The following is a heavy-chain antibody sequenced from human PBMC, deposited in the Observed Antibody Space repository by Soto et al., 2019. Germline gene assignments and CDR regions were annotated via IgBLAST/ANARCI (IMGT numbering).Heavy chain of an antibody. D-gene: IGHD6-19*01. CDR1: GGTFSSYA. CDR3: ARVAESMGTYSCVWFDAFDI. CDR2: IIPIFGTA. V-gene: IGHV1-69*01. Sequence: QVQLVQSGAEVKKPGSSVKISCKASGGTFSSYAISWVRQAPGQGLEWMGGIIPIFGTANYAQTFQGRVTITADESTGAADRELSSLRCEDTAVYYCARVAESMGTYSCVWFDAFDIWFQGTMVTVSS. J-gene: IGHJ3*02.